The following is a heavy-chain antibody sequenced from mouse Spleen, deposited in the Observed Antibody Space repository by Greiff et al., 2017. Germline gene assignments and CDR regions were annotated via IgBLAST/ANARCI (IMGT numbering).Heavy chain of an antibody. CDR2: IDPANGNT. J-gene: IGHJ4*01. CDR3: ARPVDYYAMDY. CDR1: GFNIKDTY. D-gene: IGHD1-1*01. V-gene: IGHV14-3*02. Sequence: EVKLMESGAELVKPGASVKLSCTASGFNIKDTYMHWVKQRPEQGLEWIGRIDPANGNTKYDPKFQGKATITADTSSNTAYLQLSSLTSEDTAVYYCARPVDYYAMDYWGQGTSVTVSS.